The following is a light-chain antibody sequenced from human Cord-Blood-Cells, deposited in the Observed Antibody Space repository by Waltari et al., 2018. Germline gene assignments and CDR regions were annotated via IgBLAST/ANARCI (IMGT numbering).Light chain of an antibody. CDR2: EVS. CDR3: SSYTSSSTWV. Sequence: QSALTQPPSVSGAPGQSCTLSCTGTSSAPGSYNRVSWYHQPPGTAPNLMIYEVSKRPSGVPDRFSGSKSGNTASLTISGLQAEDEADYYCSSYTSSSTWVFGGGTKLTVL. J-gene: IGLJ3*02. CDR1: SSAPGSYNR. V-gene: IGLV2-18*02.